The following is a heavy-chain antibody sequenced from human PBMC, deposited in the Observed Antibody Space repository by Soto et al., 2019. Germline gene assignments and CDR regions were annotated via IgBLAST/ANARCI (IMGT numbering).Heavy chain of an antibody. Sequence: ASVKVSCKSSGYSFSNYAISWVRQAPGQGLEWMGWISAYNGKTNYAQKIQGRVTMTTDTSTSTAYMELRSLRSDDTAVYYCARGEVIIDRSDSYPYYVDYWG. V-gene: IGHV1-18*01. CDR1: GYSFSNYA. J-gene: IGHJ4*01. D-gene: IGHD3-22*01. CDR2: ISAYNGKT. CDR3: ARGEVIIDRSDSYPYYVDY.